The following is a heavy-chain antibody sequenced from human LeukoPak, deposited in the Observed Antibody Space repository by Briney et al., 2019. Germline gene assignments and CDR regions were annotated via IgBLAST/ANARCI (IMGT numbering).Heavy chain of an antibody. CDR2: IYYSGST. D-gene: IGHD6-13*01. CDR3: ARTYGSSGLGYFDL. Sequence: KPSETLSLTCTLSGGSISSYYWSWIPQSPGKGLEWIGYIYYSGSTNSSPSLKSRLTISVDTSKNQFSLTLSSVTAADTAVYYCARTYGSSGLGYFDLWGRGTLVTGAS. J-gene: IGHJ2*01. CDR1: GGSISSYY. V-gene: IGHV4-59*01.